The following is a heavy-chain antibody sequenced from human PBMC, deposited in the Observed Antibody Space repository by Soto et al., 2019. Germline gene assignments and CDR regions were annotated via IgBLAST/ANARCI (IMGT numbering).Heavy chain of an antibody. CDR1: GFTFSDYY. CDR3: ARVPYYYTSGTDYGMDV. Sequence: QAQLVESGGGLVKPGGSLRLSCAASGFTFSDYYMSWIRQAPGKGLEWVAYIGSSGTYTNDADSVKGRFTISRDNVIKSLYLQMNRLGGDDTALYYCARVPYYYTSGTDYGMDVWGHGTTVTVSS. J-gene: IGHJ6*02. V-gene: IGHV3-11*06. CDR2: IGSSGTYT. D-gene: IGHD3-10*01.